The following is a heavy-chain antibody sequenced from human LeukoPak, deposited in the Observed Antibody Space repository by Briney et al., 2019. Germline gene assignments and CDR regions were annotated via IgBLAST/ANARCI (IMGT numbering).Heavy chain of an antibody. V-gene: IGHV4-34*01. CDR1: GFTFSSYG. D-gene: IGHD3-10*01. CDR3: ARREYYYGSGSYYKGLWFDP. Sequence: GTLRLSCAASGFTFSSYGMSWVRQAPGKGLEWIGEINHSGSTNYNPSLKSRVTISVDTSKNQFPLTLSSVTAAATAVYYCARREYYYGSGSYYKGLWFDPWGQGTLVTVSS. CDR2: INHSGST. J-gene: IGHJ5*02.